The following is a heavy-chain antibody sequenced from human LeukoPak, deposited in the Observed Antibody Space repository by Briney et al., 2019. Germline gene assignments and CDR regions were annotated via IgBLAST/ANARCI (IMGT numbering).Heavy chain of an antibody. D-gene: IGHD3-16*01. Sequence: GASLRLSCAASGFTFSSYAMSWVRQAPGKGLEWVAVISYDGSNKYYADSVKGRFTISRDNSKNTLYLQMNSLRAEDTAVYYCAEGADYWGQGTLVTVSS. CDR3: AEGADY. V-gene: IGHV3-30*03. CDR1: GFTFSSYA. CDR2: ISYDGSNK. J-gene: IGHJ4*02.